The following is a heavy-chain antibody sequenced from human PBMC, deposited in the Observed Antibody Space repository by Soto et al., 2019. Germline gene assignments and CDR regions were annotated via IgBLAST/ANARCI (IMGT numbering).Heavy chain of an antibody. CDR3: ARVPPP. V-gene: IGHV4-30-2*01. CDR1: GGSISSGGYS. CDR2: IYHSGST. Sequence: QLQLQESGSGLVKPSQTLSLTCAVSGGSISSGGYSWSWIRQPPGKGLEWIGYIYHSGSTYYNPSLQPRVTPAVDRSTTQFFLKLNSVNAADTAVYYCARVPPPWGQGTLVTVSS. J-gene: IGHJ5*02.